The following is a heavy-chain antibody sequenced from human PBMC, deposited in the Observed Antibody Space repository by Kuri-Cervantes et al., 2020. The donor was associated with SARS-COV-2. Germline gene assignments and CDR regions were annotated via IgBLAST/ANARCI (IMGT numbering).Heavy chain of an antibody. CDR2: VSYDGSNK. Sequence: GGSLRLSCAASGFTFISYGMHWVRQAPDKGLEWVAVVSYDGSNKYYADSVKGRFTISRDNSKNTLYLQMNSLRAEDTAVYYCARADPIGSWYSAYFDYWGQGTLVTVSS. D-gene: IGHD6-13*01. CDR3: ARADPIGSWYSAYFDY. CDR1: GFTFISYG. V-gene: IGHV3-30*03. J-gene: IGHJ4*02.